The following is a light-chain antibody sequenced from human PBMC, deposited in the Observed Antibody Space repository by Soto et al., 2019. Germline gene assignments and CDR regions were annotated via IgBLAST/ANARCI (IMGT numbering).Light chain of an antibody. CDR1: QSVSSSS. V-gene: IGKV3-20*01. J-gene: IGKJ4*01. CDR3: HQYTRRPLT. CDR2: GTS. Sequence: EIVLTQSPGTLSLSPGERATLSCRASQSVSSSSLAWYQQKPGQAPRLLIYGTSIRATAIPDRFEGSGSGTPFTLTISRLGLEDCAVHYGHQYTRRPLTFGGGTKVEIK.